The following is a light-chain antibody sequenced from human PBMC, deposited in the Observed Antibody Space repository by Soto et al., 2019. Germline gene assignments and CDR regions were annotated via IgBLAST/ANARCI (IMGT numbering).Light chain of an antibody. CDR1: QSLTSSY. V-gene: IGKV3-20*01. CDR3: HQCYSSRT. Sequence: EIVLTQSPGTLSLSPGERASLFCRASQSLTSSYLAWYQQKPGQAPRLLIYGASSRATGIPDRFSGSGSGTDFTLTISRLEPEDFAVYYCHQCYSSRTFGQGTKVEIK. J-gene: IGKJ1*01. CDR2: GAS.